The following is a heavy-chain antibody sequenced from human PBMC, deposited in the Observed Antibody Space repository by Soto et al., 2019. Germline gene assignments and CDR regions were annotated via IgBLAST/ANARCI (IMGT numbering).Heavy chain of an antibody. D-gene: IGHD4-17*01. CDR3: ALWWGTDGDSAVFDY. CDR1: GFTFSSYW. V-gene: IGHV3-74*01. J-gene: IGHJ4*02. CDR2: LNADGSTT. Sequence: EVQLVESGGGSVQPGGSLRLSCAASGFTFSSYWMHWVRQGPGKGLMWVSRLNADGSTTTYADSVRGRFTVSRHNAKNTLYLQMSSLRVEDTAVYYCALWWGTDGDSAVFDYWGPGTLVTVSS.